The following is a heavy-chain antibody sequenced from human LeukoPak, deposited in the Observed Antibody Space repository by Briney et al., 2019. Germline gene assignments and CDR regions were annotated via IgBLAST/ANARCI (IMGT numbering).Heavy chain of an antibody. CDR1: GFTFSGYG. CDR3: AAINIAQLSIRVY. V-gene: IGHV3-30*02. J-gene: IGHJ4*02. D-gene: IGHD2/OR15-2a*01. CDR2: IRYDGSDK. Sequence: AGGSLRLSCAASGFTFSGYGMHWVRQAPGKGLEWVSFIRYDGSDKHYADSVKGRFTISRDNSKNTLYLQMNSLRVEDTAVYYCAAINIAQLSIRVYWGQRTLVPVSS.